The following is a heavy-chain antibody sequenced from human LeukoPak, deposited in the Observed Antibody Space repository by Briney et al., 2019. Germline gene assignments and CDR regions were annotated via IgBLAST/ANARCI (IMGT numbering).Heavy chain of an antibody. J-gene: IGHJ4*02. CDR2: INHSGST. CDR3: ARVEWELPSPGV. CDR1: GGSFSNYY. V-gene: IGHV4-34*01. Sequence: SETLSLTCAVYGGSFSNYYWSWIRQPPGKGLEWIGEINHSGSTNYSPSLKSRVTISVDTSKNQVSLKLSSVTAADTAVYYCARVEWELPSPGVWGQGTLVTVSS. D-gene: IGHD1-26*01.